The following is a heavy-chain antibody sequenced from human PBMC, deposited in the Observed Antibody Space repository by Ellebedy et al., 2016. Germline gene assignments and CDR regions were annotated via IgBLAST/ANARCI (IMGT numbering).Heavy chain of an antibody. CDR1: GFTISDYR. CDR3: ARDGGTSGRDWYFDL. Sequence: HTGGSLRLSCEVSGFTISDYRMHWVRQGPGKGLVWVSRIRSDGHSPDYTDSVKGRFTISRDNAKSAMYLQMNSLGVEDTAVYYCARDGGTSGRDWYFDLWGRGTLVTVSS. V-gene: IGHV3-74*01. CDR2: IRSDGHSP. J-gene: IGHJ2*01. D-gene: IGHD3-10*01.